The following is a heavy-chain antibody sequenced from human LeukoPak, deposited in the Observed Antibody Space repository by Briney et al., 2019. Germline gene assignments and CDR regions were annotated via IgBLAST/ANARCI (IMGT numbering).Heavy chain of an antibody. J-gene: IGHJ4*02. Sequence: ASVKVSCKASGYTFTSYGISWVRQAPGQGLEWMGWISVYNDNTNYAQKLQGRVTMTTDTSTRTAYMELRSLRSDDTAVYYCARDVAYCSGGSCYLLDYWGQGTLVTVSS. CDR1: GYTFTSYG. D-gene: IGHD2-15*01. CDR3: ARDVAYCSGGSCYLLDY. V-gene: IGHV1-18*01. CDR2: ISVYNDNT.